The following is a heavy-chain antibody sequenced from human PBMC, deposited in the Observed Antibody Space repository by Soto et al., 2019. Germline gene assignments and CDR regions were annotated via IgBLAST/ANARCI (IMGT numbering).Heavy chain of an antibody. CDR1: GGSISSGGYY. CDR3: ARGPSYCSGGTCYYYGMDV. J-gene: IGHJ6*02. D-gene: IGHD2-15*01. CDR2: SYYSGGT. V-gene: IGHV4-31*03. Sequence: QVQLQESGPGLVKPSQTLSLTCTVSGGSISSGGYYWSWIRQHPGKGLEWIGYSYYSGGTYYNPSLKSSRPISVDMSKNPFSLKLSAVTAADTAVYYCARGPSYCSGGTCYYYGMDVWGQGTTVTVSS.